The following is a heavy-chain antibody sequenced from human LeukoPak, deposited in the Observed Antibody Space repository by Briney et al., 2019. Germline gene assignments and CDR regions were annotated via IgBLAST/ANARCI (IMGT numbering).Heavy chain of an antibody. CDR3: ARLPGITIFGVVSSRPKYYFDY. V-gene: IGHV4-39*07. D-gene: IGHD3-3*01. J-gene: IGHJ4*02. CDR2: IYYSGNT. Sequence: SETLSLTCTVSGGSISSSNYYWGWIRQPPGKGLEWIGNIYYSGNTYYNPSLKSRVTISVDTSKNQFSLKLNSVTAADTAVYYCARLPGITIFGVVSSRPKYYFDYWGQGALVTVSS. CDR1: GGSISSSNYY.